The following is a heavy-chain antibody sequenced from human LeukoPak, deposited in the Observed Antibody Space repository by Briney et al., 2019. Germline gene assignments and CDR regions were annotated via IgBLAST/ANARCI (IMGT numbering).Heavy chain of an antibody. CDR1: GFTVSSNY. J-gene: IGHJ4*02. CDR2: IYSGGST. CDR3: AREVAGSFDY. D-gene: IGHD3-10*01. Sequence: GGSLRLSCAASGFTVSSNYMSWVRQAPGKGLEWVSVIYSGGSTYYADYVKGRLTISRDNYKNTLYLQLNNLRAEDTAVYYYAREVAGSFDYWGQGTLVTVSS. V-gene: IGHV3-66*01.